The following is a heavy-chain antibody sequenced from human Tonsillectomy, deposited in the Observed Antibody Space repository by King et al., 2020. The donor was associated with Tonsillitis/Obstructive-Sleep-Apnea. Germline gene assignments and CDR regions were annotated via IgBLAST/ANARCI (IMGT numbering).Heavy chain of an antibody. V-gene: IGHV4-34*01. J-gene: IGHJ3*02. Sequence: VQLQQWGAGLLKPSETLSLTCAVYGGSFSGYYWSWIRQPPGKGLEWIGEINHSGSTNYNPPLKSRVTISVDTSKNPFSLKLSLVTAADTAVYYCAREDIVVVPAARGDAFDIWGQGTMVTVSS. D-gene: IGHD2-2*01. CDR1: GGSFSGYY. CDR3: AREDIVVVPAARGDAFDI. CDR2: INHSGST.